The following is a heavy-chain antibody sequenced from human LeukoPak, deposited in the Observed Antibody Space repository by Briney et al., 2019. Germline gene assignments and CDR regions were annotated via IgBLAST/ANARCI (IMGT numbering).Heavy chain of an antibody. CDR3: ARESAGSLHDSTAAFHY. V-gene: IGHV4-59*02. J-gene: IGHJ4*02. CDR2: GHHSESS. CDR1: GDSVTSTY. D-gene: IGHD2-8*02. Sequence: PSETLSLTCSVSGDSVTSTYWSWIRQPPGKGLEWIAYGHHSESSNYNPSFRGRVTIPVDTSRNQFSLRLTSVTAADTAVYYCARESAGSLHDSTAAFHYWGQGILVIVSS.